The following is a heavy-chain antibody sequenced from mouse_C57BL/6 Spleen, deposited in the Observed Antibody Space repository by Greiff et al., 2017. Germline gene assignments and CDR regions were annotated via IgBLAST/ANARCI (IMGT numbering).Heavy chain of an antibody. Sequence: EVQLQQSGPELVKPGASVKISCKASGYTFTDYYMNWVKQSHGKSLEWIGDINPNNGGTSYNQKFKGKATLTVDKSSSTAYMELRSLTSEDSAVYYCAREELIVTRPWGQEASETVSS. CDR2: INPNNGGT. J-gene: IGHJ4*01. CDR1: GYTFTDYY. V-gene: IGHV1-26*01. CDR3: AREELIVTRP. D-gene: IGHD2-12*01.